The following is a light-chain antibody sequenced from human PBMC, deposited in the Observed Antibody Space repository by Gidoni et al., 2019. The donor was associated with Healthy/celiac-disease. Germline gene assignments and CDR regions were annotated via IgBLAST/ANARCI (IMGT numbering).Light chain of an antibody. V-gene: IGKV1-9*01. J-gene: IGKJ3*01. CDR3: QQLNSYPRFT. CDR1: QGISSY. Sequence: EIPLNQSPTFLSASVGDRVTITCRASQGISSYLTWYQQKPGKAPKLLIYAASTLQSWVPSRVSGSGSGTKFTLTISSLQAEDFATYYCQQLNSYPRFTFGPGTKVDIK. CDR2: AAS.